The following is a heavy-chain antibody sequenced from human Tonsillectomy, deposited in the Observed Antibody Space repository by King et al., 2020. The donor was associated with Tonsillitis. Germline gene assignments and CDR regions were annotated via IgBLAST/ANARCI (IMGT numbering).Heavy chain of an antibody. J-gene: IGHJ6*03. CDR1: GYSFTNYW. D-gene: IGHD2-21*02. V-gene: IGHV5-51*01. CDR3: ARQVGHCGGDCYSVYFYMDV. Sequence: VQLVESGAEVKKPGESLKISCKGSGYSFTNYWIGWVRQMPGKGLEWMGIIYPGDSVTRYSPSFQGQVTISADKSISTAYLQWSSLKASDTAMYYCARQVGHCGGDCYSVYFYMDVWGKGTTVTVSS. CDR2: IYPGDSVT.